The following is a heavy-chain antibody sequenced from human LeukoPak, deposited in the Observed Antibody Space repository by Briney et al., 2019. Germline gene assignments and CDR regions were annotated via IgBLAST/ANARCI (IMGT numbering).Heavy chain of an antibody. CDR2: IYSGGST. CDR3: ARGRSSGYSDY. V-gene: IGHV3-53*01. J-gene: IGHJ4*02. D-gene: IGHD3-22*01. Sequence: PGGSLRLSCAASGFTVSSNYMSWVRQAPGKGLEWVSVIYSGGSTYYADSVKGRFAISRDKSKNSLYLQMNSLRAEDTAVYYCARGRSSGYSDYWGQGTLVTVSS. CDR1: GFTVSSNY.